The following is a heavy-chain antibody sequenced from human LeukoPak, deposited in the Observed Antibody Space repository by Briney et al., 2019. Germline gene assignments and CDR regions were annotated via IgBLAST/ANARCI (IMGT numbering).Heavy chain of an antibody. J-gene: IGHJ6*02. V-gene: IGHV5-51*01. CDR3: ARSGSLRGMDV. CDR1: GYSFNIYV. D-gene: IGHD1-26*01. Sequence: GGPRESSKKCCGYSFNIYVVAGLRQMTGKGLEWMGIIYPGDSDTRYSPSFQGQVTISADKSISTAYLQWSSLKASDTAMYYCARSGSLRGMDVWGQGTTVTVSS. CDR2: IYPGDSDT.